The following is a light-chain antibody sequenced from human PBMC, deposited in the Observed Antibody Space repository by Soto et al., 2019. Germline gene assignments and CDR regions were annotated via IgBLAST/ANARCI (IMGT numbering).Light chain of an antibody. Sequence: ETVLTQSPGTLSLSPGERATLSCRAIKTIRSNYLAWYRQTPGQAPKLLIYGASTRATGIADRFSGSGSGTDFTLIISRLEPEDFALYYCQQYGSSPWTFGQGTKVEIK. V-gene: IGKV3-20*01. CDR2: GAS. CDR3: QQYGSSPWT. J-gene: IGKJ1*01. CDR1: KTIRSNY.